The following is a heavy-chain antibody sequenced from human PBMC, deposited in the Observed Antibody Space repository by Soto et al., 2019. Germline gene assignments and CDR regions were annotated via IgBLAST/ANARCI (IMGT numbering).Heavy chain of an antibody. CDR1: GFTFRTYG. D-gene: IGHD2-15*01. CDR2: TWHDGSVE. J-gene: IGHJ4*02. Sequence: GGSLRLSCAGSGFTFRTYGMHWVRQAPGKGLEWVGVTWHDGSVEYYADSVRGRLIISRDNYRNTLYLQIDSLSAEDTAVYYCVRGLGSAVYGSLFAYWSRRTPVTVSS. CDR3: VRGLGSAVYGSLFAY. V-gene: IGHV3-33*01.